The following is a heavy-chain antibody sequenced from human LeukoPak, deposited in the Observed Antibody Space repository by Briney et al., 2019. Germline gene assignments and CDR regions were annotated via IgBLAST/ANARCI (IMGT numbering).Heavy chain of an antibody. CDR3: ARYSSGWAHWFDP. Sequence: SEEVSCKASGGTFSSYAISWVRQAPGQGLEWMGGIIPIFGTANYAQKFQGRVTITTDESTSTAYMELSSLRSEDTAVCYCARYSSGWAHWFDPWGQGTLVTVSS. V-gene: IGHV1-69*05. D-gene: IGHD6-19*01. CDR1: GGTFSSYA. J-gene: IGHJ5*02. CDR2: IIPIFGTA.